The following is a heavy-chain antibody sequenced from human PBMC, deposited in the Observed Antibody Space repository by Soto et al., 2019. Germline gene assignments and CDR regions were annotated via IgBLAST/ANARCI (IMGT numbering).Heavy chain of an antibody. D-gene: IGHD3-10*01. CDR2: IYYTGST. Sequence: PSETLSLTCTVSGGSVNSGSYYWSWIRQPPGKGLEWIGYIYYTGSTNYNPSLKSRVTVSVDTSKNQFSLNLTSLTAADTAVYFCARVPYYYGSGSYFFDSWGQGTLVTVS. CDR3: ARVPYYYGSGSYFFDS. V-gene: IGHV4-61*01. CDR1: GGSVNSGSYY. J-gene: IGHJ4*02.